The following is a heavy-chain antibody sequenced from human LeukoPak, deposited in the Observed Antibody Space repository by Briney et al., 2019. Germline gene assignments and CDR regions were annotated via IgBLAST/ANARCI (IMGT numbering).Heavy chain of an antibody. CDR2: ISSSSSTI. Sequence: GGSLRLPCAASGFTFSSYSMNWVRQAPGKGLEWVSYISSSSSTIYYADSVKGRFTISRDNAKNSLYLQMNSLRAEDTAVYYCAREYCSSTCCYFYYFDYWGQGTLVTVSS. J-gene: IGHJ4*02. CDR3: AREYCSSTCCYFYYFDY. CDR1: GFTFSSYS. D-gene: IGHD2-2*01. V-gene: IGHV3-48*01.